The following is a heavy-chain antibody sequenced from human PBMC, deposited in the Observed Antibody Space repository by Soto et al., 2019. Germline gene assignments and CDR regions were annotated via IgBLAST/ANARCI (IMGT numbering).Heavy chain of an antibody. J-gene: IGHJ6*02. D-gene: IGHD3-3*01. CDR3: ARDFWSGYPCYWYYGMDV. Sequence: PVGSLRLSCAASGFTFSSYWMSWVRQAPGKGLEWVANIKQDGSEKYYVDSVKGRFTISRDNAKNSLYLQMNSLRAEDTAVYYCARDFWSGYPCYWYYGMDVWGQGTTVTVSS. V-gene: IGHV3-7*01. CDR1: GFTFSSYW. CDR2: IKQDGSEK.